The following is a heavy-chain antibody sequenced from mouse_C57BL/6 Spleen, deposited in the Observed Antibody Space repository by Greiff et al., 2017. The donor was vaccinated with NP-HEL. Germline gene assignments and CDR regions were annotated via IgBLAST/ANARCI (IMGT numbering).Heavy chain of an antibody. CDR3: ARGDDYGSSPWYFDV. Sequence: EVMLVESGPGLAKPSQTLSLPCSVTGYSITSDYWNWIRKFPGHKLEYMGYISYSGSTYSTPSLKSRISITRATSKTQYYLQLKSVTTEDTASYYCARGDDYGSSPWYFDVWGTGTTVTVSS. J-gene: IGHJ1*03. CDR2: ISYSGST. V-gene: IGHV3-8*01. CDR1: GYSITSDY. D-gene: IGHD1-1*01.